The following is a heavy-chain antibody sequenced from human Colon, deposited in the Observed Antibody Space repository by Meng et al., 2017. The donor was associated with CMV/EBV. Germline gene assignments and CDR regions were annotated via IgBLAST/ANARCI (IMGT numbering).Heavy chain of an antibody. CDR2: IRADGSST. J-gene: IGHJ4*02. Sequence: VEVGQGGGEASGPVASACVSCNTSGCTYSECYLHRESQGPGQECEGVGWIRADGSSTNYAQKFRGRAAMNRDASVSTAYRDLSGVTSDDTAGYFCVGSSGWSVFDYWGPGALVTVSS. D-gene: IGHD6-19*01. CDR1: GCTYSECY. V-gene: IGHV1-2*02. CDR3: VGSSGWSVFDY.